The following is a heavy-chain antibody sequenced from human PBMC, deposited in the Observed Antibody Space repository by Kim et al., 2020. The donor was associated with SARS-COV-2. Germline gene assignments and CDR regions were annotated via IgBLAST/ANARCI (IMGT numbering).Heavy chain of an antibody. Sequence: GGSLRLSCAASGFTFSSYWMHWVRQAPGKGLVWVSRINSDGSSTSYADSVKGRFTISRDNAKNTLYLQMNSLRDEDTAVYYCARDCSTSCYAIDYWSQGTLVTVSS. D-gene: IGHD2-2*01. V-gene: IGHV3-74*01. CDR3: ARDCSTSCYAIDY. J-gene: IGHJ4*02. CDR2: INSDGSST. CDR1: GFTFSSYW.